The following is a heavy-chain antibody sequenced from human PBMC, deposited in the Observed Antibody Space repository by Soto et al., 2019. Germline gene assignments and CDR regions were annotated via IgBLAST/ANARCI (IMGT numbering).Heavy chain of an antibody. CDR3: THRPNYCPGGSCYSS. D-gene: IGHD2-15*01. Sequence: QITLRESGPTLVKPTQTLTLTCTFSGFSLSTSGLGVGWIRQPPGKALEWLGIIYWDDDKRYSPSLRSRLTITKDNAKNQVVLTMTNMDPVDTATYYCTHRPNYCPGGSCYSSWGQGILVTVSS. V-gene: IGHV2-5*02. CDR1: GFSLSTSGLG. J-gene: IGHJ5*02. CDR2: IYWDDDK.